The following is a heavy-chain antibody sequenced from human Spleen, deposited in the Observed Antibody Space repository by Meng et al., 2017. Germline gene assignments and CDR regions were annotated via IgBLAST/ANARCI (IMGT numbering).Heavy chain of an antibody. J-gene: IGHJ5*02. CDR2: IFHSGST. CDR3: ARRNYGGNWFDP. CDR1: GGSFSDYY. V-gene: IGHV4-31*11. D-gene: IGHD4-23*01. Sequence: SETLSLTCVVSGGSFSDYYWSWIRQRPGKGLEWIGYIFHSGSTYYNPSLESRLTISVDTSKNQFSLKLSSVTVADTAVYYCARRNYGGNWFDPWGQGTLVTVSS.